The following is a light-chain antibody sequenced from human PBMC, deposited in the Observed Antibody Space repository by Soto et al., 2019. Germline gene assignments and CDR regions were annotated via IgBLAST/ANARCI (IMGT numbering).Light chain of an antibody. CDR1: HDVSRN. J-gene: IGKJ4*01. CDR2: DAS. Sequence: DIQMTQSPSSLSASEGDRVTITCQSSHDVSRNLNWFQQKPGEAPQLLIYDASNLERGVPSRFSGTGSGTAFTLTISSLQADAVATYYCQQNNSMLSFGGGTEVEIK. V-gene: IGKV1-33*01. CDR3: QQNNSMLS.